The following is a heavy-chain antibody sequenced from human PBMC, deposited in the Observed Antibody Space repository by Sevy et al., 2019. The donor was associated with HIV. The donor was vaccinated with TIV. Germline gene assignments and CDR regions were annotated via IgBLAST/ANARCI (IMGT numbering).Heavy chain of an antibody. D-gene: IGHD3-3*01. CDR1: GYTFTSYD. V-gene: IGHV1-8*01. J-gene: IGHJ5*02. Sequence: ASVKVSCKASGYTFTSYDINWVRQATGQGLEWMGWMNPNSGNTGYAQKFQGRVTMTRNTSISTAYMELCSLRSEDTAVYYCARVGGGGDTIFGDWFDPWGQGTLVTVSS. CDR3: ARVGGGGDTIFGDWFDP. CDR2: MNPNSGNT.